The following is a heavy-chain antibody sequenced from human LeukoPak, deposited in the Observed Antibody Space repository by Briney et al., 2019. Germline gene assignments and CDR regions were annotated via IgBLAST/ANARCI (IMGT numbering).Heavy chain of an antibody. CDR1: GGSISSYY. V-gene: IGHV4-59*01. J-gene: IGHJ3*02. D-gene: IGHD3-3*01. Sequence: SETLSLTCTVSGGSISSYYWSWIRQPPGKGLEWIGYIYYSGSTNYNPSLKSRVTISVDTSKNQFSLKLSSVTAADTAVYYCARQRGRLYYDFWSVSNDAFDIWGQGTMVTVSS. CDR3: ARQRGRLYYDFWSVSNDAFDI. CDR2: IYYSGST.